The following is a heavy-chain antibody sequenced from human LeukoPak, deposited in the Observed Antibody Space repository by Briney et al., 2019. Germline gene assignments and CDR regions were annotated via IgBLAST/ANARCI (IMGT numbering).Heavy chain of an antibody. V-gene: IGHV3-30*04. CDR2: ISYDGSNK. CDR1: GFAFSSYA. Sequence: TGGSLRLSCAASGFAFSSYAMHWVRQAPGKGLEWVAVISYDGSNKYYADSVKGRFTISRDNSKNTLYLQMNSLRAEDTAVYYCARDQGYYDILTGPRAFDIWGQGTMVTVSS. D-gene: IGHD3-9*01. J-gene: IGHJ3*02. CDR3: ARDQGYYDILTGPRAFDI.